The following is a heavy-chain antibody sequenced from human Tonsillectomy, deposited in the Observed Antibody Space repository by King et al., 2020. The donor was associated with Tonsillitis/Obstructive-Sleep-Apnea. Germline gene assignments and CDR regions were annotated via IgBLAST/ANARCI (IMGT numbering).Heavy chain of an antibody. CDR3: ARVGGLVGPTPNYFDY. CDR2: ISVYNGNT. V-gene: IGHV1-18*01. D-gene: IGHD2-8*02. Sequence: QLVQSGAELKKPGASVKVSCKASGYTFTSYGISWVRQAPGQGLEWMGWISVYNGNTNYAQNLQGRVTMTTDTPTSTAYMELRSLRSDDTAVYYCARVGGLVGPTPNYFDYWGQGTLVTVSS. J-gene: IGHJ4*02. CDR1: GYTFTSYG.